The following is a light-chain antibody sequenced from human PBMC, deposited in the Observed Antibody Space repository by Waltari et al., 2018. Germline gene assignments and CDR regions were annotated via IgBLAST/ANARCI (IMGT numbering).Light chain of an antibody. CDR1: PSNIGGNL. Sequence: QSVLTQPPSASGTPGQRVTISCSGSPSNIGGNLVNWYQQPPGKAPKLLIYRSDQRPSGVPDRFSGSKSGTSASLAISGLQSEDEADYYCASWDDSLNGHWVFGGGTKVTVL. J-gene: IGLJ3*02. CDR3: ASWDDSLNGHWV. V-gene: IGLV1-44*01. CDR2: RSD.